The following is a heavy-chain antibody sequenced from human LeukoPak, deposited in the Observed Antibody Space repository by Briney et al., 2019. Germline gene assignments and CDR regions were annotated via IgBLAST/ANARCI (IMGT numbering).Heavy chain of an antibody. Sequence: ASVKVSCKASGYTFTSYGIIWVRQAPGQGLEWMGWISAYNGNTNYAQKFQGRVTMTTDTSTSTAYMELRSLRSGDTAVYYCARGSRYFDWLLYGDFDYWGQGTLVTVSS. CDR2: ISAYNGNT. D-gene: IGHD3-9*01. J-gene: IGHJ4*02. CDR1: GYTFTSYG. CDR3: ARGSRYFDWLLYGDFDY. V-gene: IGHV1-18*04.